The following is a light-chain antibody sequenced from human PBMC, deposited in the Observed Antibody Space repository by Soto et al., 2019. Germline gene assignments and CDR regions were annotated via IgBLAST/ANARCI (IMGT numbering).Light chain of an antibody. J-gene: IGLJ1*01. V-gene: IGLV2-14*01. CDR2: EVN. CDR1: TSDIGGFNY. Sequence: QSALTQPASVSGSPGQSITISCTGTTSDIGGFNYVSWYQQYPGEAPKLILYEVNIRPSGVSNRFSGSKSSDTASLTISGLQAADEADFYCSSYTTSDTHVFGSGTKVTVL. CDR3: SSYTTSDTHV.